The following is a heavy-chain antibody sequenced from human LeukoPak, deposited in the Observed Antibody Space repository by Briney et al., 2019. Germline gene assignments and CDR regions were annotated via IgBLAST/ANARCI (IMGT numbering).Heavy chain of an antibody. CDR2: INHSGST. V-gene: IGHV4-34*01. CDR3: ARLWFGELHFDY. D-gene: IGHD3-10*01. Sequence: SETLSLTCAVYGGSFSGYYWSWIRQPPGKGLEWIGEINHSGSTNYNPSLKSRVTISVDTSKNQFSLKLSSVTAADTAVYYCARLWFGELHFDYWGQGTLVTVSS. CDR1: GGSFSGYY. J-gene: IGHJ4*02.